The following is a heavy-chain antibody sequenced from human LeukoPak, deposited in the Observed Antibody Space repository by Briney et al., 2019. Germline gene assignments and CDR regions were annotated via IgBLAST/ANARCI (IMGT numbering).Heavy chain of an antibody. CDR1: GFTFSDYY. J-gene: IGHJ4*02. V-gene: IGHV3-11*04. D-gene: IGHD3-22*01. CDR2: ISSSGSTI. Sequence: GGSLRLSCAASGFTFSDYYMSWIRQAPGKGLEWVSYISSSGSTIYYADSVKGRFTISRDNAKNSLYLQVNSLRAEDTAVYYCARRDSSGYYLDYWGQGTLVTVSS. CDR3: ARRDSSGYYLDY.